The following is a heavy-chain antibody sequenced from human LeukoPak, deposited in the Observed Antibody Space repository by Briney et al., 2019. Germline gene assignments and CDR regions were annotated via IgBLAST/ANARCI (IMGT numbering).Heavy chain of an antibody. Sequence: GGSLRLSCAASGFTFSRYSMNWVRQAPGKGLEWVSCISSSSSYTYYVDSVKGRFTISRDNAKNSLYLQMNSLRAEDTAVYYCARGRPVLQLLWGAFDIWGQGTMVTVYS. CDR1: GFTFSRYS. CDR2: ISSSSSYT. J-gene: IGHJ3*02. D-gene: IGHD1-7*01. V-gene: IGHV3-21*01. CDR3: ARGRPVLQLLWGAFDI.